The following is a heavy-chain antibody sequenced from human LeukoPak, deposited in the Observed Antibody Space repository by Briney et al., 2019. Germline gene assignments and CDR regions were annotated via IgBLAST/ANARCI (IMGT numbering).Heavy chain of an antibody. Sequence: PSETLSLTCTVSGGSISSYYWSWIRQPPGKGLEWIGYIYYSGSISYNPSLKSRVTLSLDTSKNQVSMKLSSVTAADTAVYYCARIPRFSYGMDVWGQGTTVTVSS. D-gene: IGHD1-14*01. CDR2: IYYSGSI. CDR3: ARIPRFSYGMDV. J-gene: IGHJ6*02. V-gene: IGHV4-59*08. CDR1: GGSISSYY.